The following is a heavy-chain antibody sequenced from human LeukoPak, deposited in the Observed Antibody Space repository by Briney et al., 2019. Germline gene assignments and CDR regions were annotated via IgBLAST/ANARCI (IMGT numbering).Heavy chain of an antibody. D-gene: IGHD3-22*01. V-gene: IGHV1-46*01. CDR1: GYTFTSYY. CDR3: ARGAAPYYYDSSGYLPFDY. J-gene: IGHJ4*02. Sequence: ASVKVSCKASGYTFTSYYMHWVRQDPGQGLEWMGIINPSGGSTSYAQKFQGRVTMTRDTSTSTVYMELSSLRSEDTAVYYCARGAAPYYYDSSGYLPFDYWGQGTLVTVSS. CDR2: INPSGGST.